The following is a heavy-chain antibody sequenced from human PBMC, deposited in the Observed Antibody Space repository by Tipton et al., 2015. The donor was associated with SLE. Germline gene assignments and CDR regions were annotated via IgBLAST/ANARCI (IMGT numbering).Heavy chain of an antibody. CDR1: GGSISSGGTS. J-gene: IGHJ6*04. CDR2: IYHSGST. Sequence: TLSLTCAVSGGSISSGGTSWSWIRQPPGKGLEWIGYIYHSGSTLYSPSLKSRITISADRSKNQFSLKLTSVTAADTAVYFCARLQFIFGGMDVWGKGTTVTVSS. D-gene: IGHD3-3*01. CDR3: ARLQFIFGGMDV. V-gene: IGHV4-30-2*01.